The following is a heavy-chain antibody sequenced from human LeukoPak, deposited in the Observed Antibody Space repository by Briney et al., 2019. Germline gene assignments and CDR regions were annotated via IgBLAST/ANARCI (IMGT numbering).Heavy chain of an antibody. J-gene: IGHJ4*02. V-gene: IGHV1-46*01. Sequence: GASVKVSCKASGYSFTSNYIHWVRQAPGQGLEWMGMIYPRDCSTSYAQKFQGRVTVTRDTSTSTVHMELSGLRSEDTAVYYCARDQEAFDYWGQGTLVTVSS. CDR2: IYPRDCST. CDR3: ARDQEAFDY. CDR1: GYSFTSNY.